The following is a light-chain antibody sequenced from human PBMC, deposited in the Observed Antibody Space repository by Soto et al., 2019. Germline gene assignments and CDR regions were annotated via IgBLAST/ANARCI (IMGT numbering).Light chain of an antibody. V-gene: IGLV2-14*03. J-gene: IGLJ2*01. CDR3: NSYTVNSDRV. CDR1: SNDVGAYDY. CDR2: DVS. Sequence: QSVLTQPASVSGSPGQSITISCTGTSNDVGAYDYVSWYQQYPGKAPKLIIYDVSYRPSGVSDRFSGSKSGNTASLTISGLQAEDEADYYCNSYTVNSDRVFGGGTKLTVL.